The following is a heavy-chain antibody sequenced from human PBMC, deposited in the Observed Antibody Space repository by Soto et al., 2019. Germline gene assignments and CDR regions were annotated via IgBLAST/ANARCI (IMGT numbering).Heavy chain of an antibody. Sequence: QVQLVESGGGLVRPGGSLRLSCAASGFTFRDYDMSWIRQAPGKGLAWDSCISSSGTATYYADSVKARFTISRDNAKNSLYVEMNSLSVEDTAVYYCARKGPRAARPNHWGQGTLVTVSS. CDR2: ISSSGTAT. D-gene: IGHD6-6*01. V-gene: IGHV3-11*01. CDR1: GFTFRDYD. J-gene: IGHJ5*02. CDR3: ARKGPRAARPNH.